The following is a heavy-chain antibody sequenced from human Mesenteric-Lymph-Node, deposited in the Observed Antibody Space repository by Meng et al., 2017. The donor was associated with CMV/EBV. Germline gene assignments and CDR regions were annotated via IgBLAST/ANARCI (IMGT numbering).Heavy chain of an antibody. D-gene: IGHD6-13*01. V-gene: IGHV5-10-1*01. CDR3: ARTATEGNSWSFKWFDP. CDR2: IDPTDSYT. Sequence: GYNFATYCISWVRQMPGKGLEWMGRIDPTDSYTNYSPSFQGHVTISIDKSISTAYLQWSSLQASDTAMYYCARTATEGNSWSFKWFDPWGQGTLSPSPQ. CDR1: GYNFATYC. J-gene: IGHJ5*02.